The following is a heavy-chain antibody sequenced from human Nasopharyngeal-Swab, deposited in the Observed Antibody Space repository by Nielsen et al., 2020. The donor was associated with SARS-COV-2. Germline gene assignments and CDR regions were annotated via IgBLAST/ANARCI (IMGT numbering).Heavy chain of an antibody. V-gene: IGHV4-39*01. CDR2: IYYNRNT. CDR3: VSSSSWHYFDY. D-gene: IGHD6-13*01. J-gene: IGHJ4*02. CDR1: GASIAYSTFY. Sequence: SETLSLTCTVSGASIAYSTFYWGWIRQPPGKGLEWIGNIYYNRNTYQNPSLKSRLTISVDKSKNQFSLKLNSVTAADTAVYYCVSSSSWHYFDYWGQGTQVTVSS.